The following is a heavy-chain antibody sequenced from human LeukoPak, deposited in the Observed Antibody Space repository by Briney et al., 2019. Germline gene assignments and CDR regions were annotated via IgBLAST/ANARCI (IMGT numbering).Heavy chain of an antibody. D-gene: IGHD3-22*01. CDR2: INPSGGGT. CDR3: ARTSGGYDDAFDI. CDR1: GYTFTNYY. J-gene: IGHJ3*02. Sequence: ASVKVSCKASGYTFTNYYMHWVRQAPGQGLEWMGIINPSGGGTSYAQKFQGRLTMTRDASTTTVYMELSSLRSDDTAVYYCARTSGGYDDAFDIWGQGTMVTVSS. V-gene: IGHV1-46*01.